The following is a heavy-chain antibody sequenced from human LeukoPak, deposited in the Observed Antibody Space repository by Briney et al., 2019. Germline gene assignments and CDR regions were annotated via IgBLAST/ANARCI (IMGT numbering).Heavy chain of an antibody. CDR3: ARDWATVTTGYYYMGV. CDR1: GGSISSSSYY. Sequence: PSETLSLTCTVSGGSISSSSYYWSWIRQPAGKGLEWIGRIYTSGSTNYNPSLKSRVTMSVDTSKNQFSLKLSSVTAADTAVYYCARDWATVTTGYYYMGVWGKGTTVTVSS. CDR2: IYTSGST. J-gene: IGHJ6*03. V-gene: IGHV4-61*02. D-gene: IGHD4-11*01.